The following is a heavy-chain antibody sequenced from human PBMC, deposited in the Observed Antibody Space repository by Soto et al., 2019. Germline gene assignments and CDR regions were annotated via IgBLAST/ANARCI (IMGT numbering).Heavy chain of an antibody. V-gene: IGHV1-8*01. Sequence: ASVKVSCKASGYTFTNYDINWVRQAPGQGLEWMGWMNPGSGNRGYAPKFQGRVTMSRDTSTSTAYMELSSLKSEDTAVYYCARGEGARFTIFELVIPKENMDVLGKGTRVTVS. D-gene: IGHD3-3*01. CDR3: ARGEGARFTIFELVIPKENMDV. CDR1: GYTFTNYD. CDR2: MNPGSGNR. J-gene: IGHJ6*03.